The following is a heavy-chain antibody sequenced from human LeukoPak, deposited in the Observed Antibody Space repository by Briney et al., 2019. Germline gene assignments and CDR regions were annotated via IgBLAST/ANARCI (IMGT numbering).Heavy chain of an antibody. CDR1: GFTFSSYA. Sequence: GGSLRLSCAASGFTFSSYAMSWVRQAPGKGLEWVSAISGSGGSTYYADSVKGRFTISRDNSKNTLYLQMNSLRADDTAVYYCAKDSCSSTSCLYYFDYWGQGTLVTVSS. V-gene: IGHV3-23*01. CDR3: AKDSCSSTSCLYYFDY. J-gene: IGHJ4*02. D-gene: IGHD2-2*01. CDR2: ISGSGGST.